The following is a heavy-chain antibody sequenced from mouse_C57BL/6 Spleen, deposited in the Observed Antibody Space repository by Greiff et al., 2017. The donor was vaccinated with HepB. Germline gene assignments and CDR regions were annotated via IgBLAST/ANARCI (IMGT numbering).Heavy chain of an antibody. J-gene: IGHJ2*01. CDR1: GYTFTDHI. D-gene: IGHD2-1*01. CDR2: IYPVSGET. Sequence: VQLQQSGAELASPGASVTLSCKASGYTFTDHIMNWVKKRPGQGLEWIGRIYPVSGETNYNQKFMGKATFSVDRSSSTVYMVLNSLTSADSAVYYFHLLWYQGGYFDYWGQGTTLTVSS. CDR3: HLLWYQGGYFDY. V-gene: IGHV1-11*01.